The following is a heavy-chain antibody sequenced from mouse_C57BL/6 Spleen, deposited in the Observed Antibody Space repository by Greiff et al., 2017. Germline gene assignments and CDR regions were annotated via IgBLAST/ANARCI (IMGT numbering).Heavy chain of an antibody. J-gene: IGHJ2*01. V-gene: IGHV14-3*01. CDR3: ARDGKGDWDG. Sequence: EVQLQQSVAELVRPGASVKLSCTASGFNIKNYCMHWVKQRPGQGLEWIGRIDPANGDTKYAPKFQGKATMTADTSSNTAYLQLSSLTSEDSEVSYGARDGKGDWDGWGQGTTVTVSS. CDR2: IDPANGDT. CDR1: GFNIKNYC. D-gene: IGHD4-1*01.